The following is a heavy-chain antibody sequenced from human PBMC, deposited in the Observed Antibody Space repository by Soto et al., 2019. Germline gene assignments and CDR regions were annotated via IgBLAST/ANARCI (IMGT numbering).Heavy chain of an antibody. CDR2: IYHSGTT. CDR1: GCSISSSNW. CDR3: VFPATADFDY. Sequence: SETLSLTCVFSGCSISSSNWWSWVRQPPGKGLEWIGEIYHSGTTNYSPSLKSRVIISADMSKNHFSLTLTSVTAADTAVYYCVFPATADFDYWGQGTLVTVSS. V-gene: IGHV4-4*02. D-gene: IGHD6-13*01. J-gene: IGHJ4*02.